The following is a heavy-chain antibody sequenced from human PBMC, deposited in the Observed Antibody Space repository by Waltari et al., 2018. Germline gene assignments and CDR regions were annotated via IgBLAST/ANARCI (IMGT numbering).Heavy chain of an antibody. CDR1: GGTFSSYA. J-gene: IGHJ4*02. CDR2: IIPILGIA. D-gene: IGHD2-2*01. V-gene: IGHV1-69*09. Sequence: QVQLVQSGAEVKKPGSSVKVSCKASGGTFSSYAISWVRQAPGQGREWMGRIIPILGIANKEQKCQGRVTITADKSTSTAYMELSSLRSEDTAVYYCARELYIVVVPAAIVPLEYWGQGTLVTVSS. CDR3: ARELYIVVVPAAIVPLEY.